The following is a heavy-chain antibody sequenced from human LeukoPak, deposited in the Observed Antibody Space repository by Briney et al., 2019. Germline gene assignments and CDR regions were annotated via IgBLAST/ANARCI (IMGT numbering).Heavy chain of an antibody. CDR2: ISHTGST. D-gene: IGHD6-19*01. CDR1: GGSFSGYY. J-gene: IGHJ4*02. V-gene: IGHV4-34*01. CDR3: RSGWYLRGFDY. Sequence: SETLSLTCAVYGGSFSGYYWSWIRQPPGKGLEWIGEISHTGSTNYNPSLKSRVTISINTSKNQFSLKLTSVTAADTAVYYCRSGWYLRGFDYWGQGTLVTVSS.